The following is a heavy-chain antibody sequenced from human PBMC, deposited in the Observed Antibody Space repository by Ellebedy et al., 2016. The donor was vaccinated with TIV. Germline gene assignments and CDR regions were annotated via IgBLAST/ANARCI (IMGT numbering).Heavy chain of an antibody. CDR2: IIPIFDTA. CDR3: ARVSDYYDSSGYYKTYYFDY. D-gene: IGHD3-22*01. J-gene: IGHJ4*02. Sequence: SVKVSXXASGGTFSSYAISWVRQAPGQGLEWMGGIIPIFDTANYAQKFQGRVTITADESTSTAYMELSSLRSEDTAVYYCARVSDYYDSSGYYKTYYFDYWGQGTLVTVSS. V-gene: IGHV1-69*13. CDR1: GGTFSSYA.